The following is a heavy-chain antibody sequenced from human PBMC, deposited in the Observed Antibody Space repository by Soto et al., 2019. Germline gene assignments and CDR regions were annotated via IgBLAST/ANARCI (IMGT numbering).Heavy chain of an antibody. Sequence: SETLSLTCAVSGGSISSSNWWSWVPQPPGKGLEWIGEIYHSGSTNYNPSLKSRVTISVDKSKNQFSLKLSSVTAADTAVYYCARVSGSYYYGMDVWGQGTMVTVSS. CDR2: IYHSGST. V-gene: IGHV4-4*02. J-gene: IGHJ6*02. CDR3: ARVSGSYYYGMDV. D-gene: IGHD1-26*01. CDR1: GGSISSSNW.